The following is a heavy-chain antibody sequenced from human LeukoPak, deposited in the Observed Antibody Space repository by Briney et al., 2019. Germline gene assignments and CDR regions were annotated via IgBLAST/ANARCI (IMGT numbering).Heavy chain of an antibody. CDR3: ARAGRWLQLEYYFDY. D-gene: IGHD5-24*01. Sequence: GGSLRLSCAASGFTVSSNYMSWVRQAPGKGLEWVSVIYSGGSTYYADSVKGRFTISRDNSKNTLYLQMNSLRAEDTAVYYCARAGRWLQLEYYFDYWGQGTLVTVSS. V-gene: IGHV3-53*01. CDR1: GFTVSSNY. J-gene: IGHJ4*02. CDR2: IYSGGST.